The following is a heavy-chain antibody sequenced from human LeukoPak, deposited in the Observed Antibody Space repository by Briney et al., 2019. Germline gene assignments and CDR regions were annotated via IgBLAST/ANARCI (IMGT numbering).Heavy chain of an antibody. V-gene: IGHV3-74*01. CDR1: EFTFSAYW. CDR2: INPDASTT. D-gene: IGHD6-19*01. CDR3: ARVGSGWYYYFDY. J-gene: IGHJ4*02. Sequence: GGSLRLSCAASEFTFSAYWVHWVRQAPGKGLVWVSLINPDASTTVYADSVKGRFTISRDNAKNTLYLQMDRLRAEDTAVYYCARVGSGWYYYFDYWGQGTLVTVSS.